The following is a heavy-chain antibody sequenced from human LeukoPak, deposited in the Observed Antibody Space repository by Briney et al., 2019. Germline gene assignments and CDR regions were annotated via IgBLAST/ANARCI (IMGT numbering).Heavy chain of an antibody. J-gene: IGHJ6*02. CDR1: GFTFSSYW. D-gene: IGHD6-13*01. Sequence: PGGSLRLSCAASGFTFSSYWMSWVRQAPGKGLEWVANIKQDGSEKYYVDSVKGRFTISRDNAKNSLYLQMNSLRTEDTAVYYCARDRGSSSWYYYYYGMDVWGQGTTVTVSS. CDR3: ARDRGSSSWYYYYYGMDV. V-gene: IGHV3-7*01. CDR2: IKQDGSEK.